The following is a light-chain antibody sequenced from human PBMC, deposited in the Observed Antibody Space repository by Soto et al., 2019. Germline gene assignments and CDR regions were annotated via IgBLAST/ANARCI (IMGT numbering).Light chain of an antibody. CDR2: KVS. J-gene: IGKJ2*01. V-gene: IGKV2-30*01. Sequence: DVVMTQSPLSLPVTLGQPASISCRSSQSLLYSDGNTHLNWFHQRPGQSPRRLIYKVSNRDSGVPDRCSGSGSGTDFTLQISRVEAEAVGVYYCMQGTHWPPYTFGQGTKLEIK. CDR3: MQGTHWPPYT. CDR1: QSLLYSDGNTH.